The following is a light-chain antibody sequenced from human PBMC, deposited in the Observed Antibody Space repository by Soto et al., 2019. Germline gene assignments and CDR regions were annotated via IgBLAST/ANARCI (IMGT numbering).Light chain of an antibody. CDR1: QSIGSE. V-gene: IGKV1-5*03. CDR3: QQYNGYSTWT. CDR2: KAS. J-gene: IGKJ1*01. Sequence: DIQMTQSPSTLSASIGDSVTIXXRASQSIGSELAWYQQKPGKAPKLXXYKASTLKSGVPSRFSGSGSGTEFTLTISSLQPDDFATYYCQQYNGYSTWTFGQGTKVDIK.